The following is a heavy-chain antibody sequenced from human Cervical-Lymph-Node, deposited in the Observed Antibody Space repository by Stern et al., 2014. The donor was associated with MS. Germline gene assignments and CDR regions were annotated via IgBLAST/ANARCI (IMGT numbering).Heavy chain of an antibody. CDR3: ARGLLGSENAFDI. CDR2: IRAYNWNT. Sequence: QVQLVQSGAEVKKPGASVKVSCKASGYTFTSYGISWVRQGPGQWIEWMGWIRAYNWNTNYAQTLQGRVTITTDTSTSTAYMELRRLRSYDTAVYYCARGLLGSENAFDIWGQGTMVTVSS. J-gene: IGHJ3*02. V-gene: IGHV1-18*01. D-gene: IGHD2-15*01. CDR1: GYTFTSYG.